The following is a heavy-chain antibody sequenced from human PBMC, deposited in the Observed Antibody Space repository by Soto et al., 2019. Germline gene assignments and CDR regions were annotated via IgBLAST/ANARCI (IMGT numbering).Heavy chain of an antibody. V-gene: IGHV4-59*01. CDR3: ARDDSSGYRLSWFDP. CDR1: GGSISSYY. Sequence: SETLSLTCTVSGGSISSYYWSWIRQPPGKGLEWIGYIYYSGSTNYNPSLKSRVTISVDTSKNQFSLKLSSVTAADTAVYYCARDDSSGYRLSWFDPWGQGTLVTVSS. J-gene: IGHJ5*02. CDR2: IYYSGST. D-gene: IGHD3-22*01.